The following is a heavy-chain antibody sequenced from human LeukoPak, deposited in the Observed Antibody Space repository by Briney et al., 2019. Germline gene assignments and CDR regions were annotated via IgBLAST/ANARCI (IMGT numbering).Heavy chain of an antibody. CDR1: GYIFTDYY. J-gene: IGHJ4*02. Sequence: ASVKVSCKASGYIFTDYYMHWVRQAPGQELGWMGRINPSSGSTIYAQKFQGRVTMTRDTSTSTVYMELSSLRSEDTAVYYCARGDDSSGYYPKLWGQGTLVTVSS. CDR2: INPSSGST. V-gene: IGHV1/OR15-1*04. D-gene: IGHD3-22*01. CDR3: ARGDDSSGYYPKL.